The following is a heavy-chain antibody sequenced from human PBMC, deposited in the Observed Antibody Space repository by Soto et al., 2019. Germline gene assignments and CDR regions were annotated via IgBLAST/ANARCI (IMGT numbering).Heavy chain of an antibody. CDR1: GFTFSSYG. Sequence: GGSLRLSCAASGFTFSSYGMHWVRQAPGKGLEWVAVIWYDGSNKYYADSVKGRFTISRDNSKNTLYLQMNSLGAEDTAVYYCARDLGSAGTTYYYYYYGMDVWGQGTTVTVSS. CDR3: ARDLGSAGTTYYYYYYGMDV. J-gene: IGHJ6*02. D-gene: IGHD7-27*01. V-gene: IGHV3-33*01. CDR2: IWYDGSNK.